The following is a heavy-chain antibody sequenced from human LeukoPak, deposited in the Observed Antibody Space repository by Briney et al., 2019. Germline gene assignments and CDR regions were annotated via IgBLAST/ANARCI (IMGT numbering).Heavy chain of an antibody. CDR1: GGSFSGYF. CDR3: ARGPESGSHFAWFGP. Sequence: SETLSLTCAVYGGSFSGYFWNWIRQPPGKGLEWIGEINHSGTTHHNPSLKRRVTISIDTSKNQISLKLTSVTAADTGVYFCARGPESGSHFAWFGPWGQGTLVTVSS. J-gene: IGHJ5*02. V-gene: IGHV4-34*01. D-gene: IGHD3-10*01. CDR2: INHSGTT.